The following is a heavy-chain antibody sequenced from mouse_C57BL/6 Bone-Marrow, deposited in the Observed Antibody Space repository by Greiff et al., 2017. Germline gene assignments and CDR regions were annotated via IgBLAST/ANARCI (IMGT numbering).Heavy chain of an antibody. CDR1: GFNITDDY. CDR3: ILYDGYYLFAY. CDR2: IDPENGDT. D-gene: IGHD2-3*01. V-gene: IGHV14-4*01. J-gene: IGHJ3*01. Sequence: VQLQQSGAELVRPGASVKLSCTASGFNITDDYMHWVKQRPEQGLEWIGWIDPENGDTEYASKFQGKATITADTSSNTAYLQLSRLTSEDTAVYYCILYDGYYLFAYWGQGTLVTVSA.